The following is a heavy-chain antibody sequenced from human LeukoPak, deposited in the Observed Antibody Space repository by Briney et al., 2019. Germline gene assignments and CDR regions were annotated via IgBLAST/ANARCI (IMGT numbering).Heavy chain of an antibody. Sequence: GGSLRLSCAASGFTFSSYSMNWVRQAPGKGLEWVSYISSSSSAIYYADSVKGRFTISRDNAKNSLYLQMNSLRDEDTAFYYCARGLTTVTRSPFYYWGQGTLVTVSS. CDR3: ARGLTTVTRSPFYY. J-gene: IGHJ4*02. V-gene: IGHV3-48*02. D-gene: IGHD4-17*01. CDR2: ISSSSSAI. CDR1: GFTFSSYS.